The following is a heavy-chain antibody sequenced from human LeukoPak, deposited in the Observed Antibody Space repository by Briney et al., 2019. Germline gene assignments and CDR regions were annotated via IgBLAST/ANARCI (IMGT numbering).Heavy chain of an antibody. D-gene: IGHD5-24*01. CDR2: ISGDGGST. CDR1: GFTFDDYA. CDR3: ARVRRDGYNYDAFDI. Sequence: GGSLRLSCAASGFTFDDYAMHWVRPAPGKGLAWVSLISGDGGSTYYADSVKGRFTISRDNSKNTLYLQMNSLRAEDTAVYYCARVRRDGYNYDAFDIWGQGTMVTVSS. J-gene: IGHJ3*02. V-gene: IGHV3-43*02.